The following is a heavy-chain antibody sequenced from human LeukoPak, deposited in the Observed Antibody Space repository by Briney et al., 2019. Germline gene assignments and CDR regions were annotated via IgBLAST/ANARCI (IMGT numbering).Heavy chain of an antibody. CDR2: IYHRGNT. CDR1: GGSISSSNW. CDR3: ARLPGIQLWYTKYYFDY. D-gene: IGHD5-18*01. V-gene: IGHV4-4*02. Sequence: SETLSLTCAVSGGSISSSNWWNWVRQTPGKGLEWIGEIYHRGNTHYNPSLKSRVTMSVAASKNQFSLKLSSVTAADTAVYYCARLPGIQLWYTKYYFDYWGQGTLVTVSS. J-gene: IGHJ4*02.